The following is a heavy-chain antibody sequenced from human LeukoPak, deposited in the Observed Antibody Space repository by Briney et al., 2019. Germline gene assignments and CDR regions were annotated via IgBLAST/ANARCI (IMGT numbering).Heavy chain of an antibody. CDR3: AKAGTTGIHHWFDP. CDR2: IYHSGGS. J-gene: IGHJ5*02. D-gene: IGHD1-1*01. Sequence: PSVTLSLTCVVSGYSISNDYYWGWIRQPPGKGLEWIGNIYHSGGSYYNPSLKSRVTILVDTSKNQFSLKLSSVTAADTAVYYCAKAGTTGIHHWFDPWGQGNLVTVSS. V-gene: IGHV4-38-2*01. CDR1: GYSISNDYY.